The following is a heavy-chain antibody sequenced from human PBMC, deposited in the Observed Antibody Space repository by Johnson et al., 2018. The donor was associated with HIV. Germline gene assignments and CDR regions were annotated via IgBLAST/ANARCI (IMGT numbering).Heavy chain of an antibody. CDR3: AKGRRGAIFGVARSAFDI. Sequence: VQLVESGGGLVQPGRSLRLSCAASGFTFDDYAMHWVRQAPGKGLEWVSGISWNSGSIGYADSVKGRFTISRDNAKNSLYLQMNSLRAEDTALYYCAKGRRGAIFGVARSAFDIWGQGTMVTVSS. V-gene: IGHV3-9*01. J-gene: IGHJ3*02. CDR1: GFTFDDYA. D-gene: IGHD3-3*01. CDR2: ISWNSGSI.